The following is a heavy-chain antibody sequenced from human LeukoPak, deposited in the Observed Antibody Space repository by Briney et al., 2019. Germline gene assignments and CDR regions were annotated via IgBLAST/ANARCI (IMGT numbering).Heavy chain of an antibody. J-gene: IGHJ6*02. D-gene: IGHD4-17*01. Sequence: GASVKVPCKASGGTFISYAISWVRQAPGQGLEWMGGIIPIFGTANYAQKFQGRVTITADESTSTAYMELSSLRSEDTAVYYCARGDYGDYYYYYGMDVWGQGTTVTVSS. CDR2: IIPIFGTA. CDR1: GGTFISYA. CDR3: ARGDYGDYYYYYGMDV. V-gene: IGHV1-69*13.